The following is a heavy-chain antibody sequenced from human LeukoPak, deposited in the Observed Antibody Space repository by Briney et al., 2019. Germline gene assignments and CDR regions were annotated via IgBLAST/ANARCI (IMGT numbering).Heavy chain of an antibody. V-gene: IGHV4-4*09. Sequence: SETLSLTCTVSGGSISSYYWSWIRQPPGKGLEWIGYIYTSGSTNYNPPLKSRVTISVDTSKNQFSLKLSSVTAADTAVYYCARHQGDFWSGYYFGYWGQGTLVTVSS. J-gene: IGHJ4*02. CDR2: IYTSGST. CDR3: ARHQGDFWSGYYFGY. D-gene: IGHD3-3*01. CDR1: GGSISSYY.